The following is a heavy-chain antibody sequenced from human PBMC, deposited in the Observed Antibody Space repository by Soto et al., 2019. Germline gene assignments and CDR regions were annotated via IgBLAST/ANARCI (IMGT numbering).Heavy chain of an antibody. V-gene: IGHV3-11*01. J-gene: IGHJ4*02. CDR3: ARLRIDIVVVVAATMEYYFDD. D-gene: IGHD2-15*01. Sequence: GGSLRLSCAASGFTFSDYYMSWIRQAPGKGLEWVSYISSSGSTIYYADSVKGRFTISRDNAKNSLYLQMNSLRAEDTAVYYCARLRIDIVVVVAATMEYYFDDWGQGTLVTVSS. CDR2: ISSSGSTI. CDR1: GFTFSDYY.